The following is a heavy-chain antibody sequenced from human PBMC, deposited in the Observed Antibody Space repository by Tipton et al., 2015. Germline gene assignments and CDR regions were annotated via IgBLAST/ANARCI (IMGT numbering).Heavy chain of an antibody. CDR3: ARHVSFYYDTHGSDALDI. V-gene: IGHV5-51*01. CDR2: IYPGDSHT. D-gene: IGHD3-22*01. Sequence: QLVQSGAEVKKPGESLKISCKGSGYSFSNYWIGWVRQMPGKGLEGMGIIYPGDSHTRYNPSFQGQVTISADKSISTAYLRWSSLKASDTAMYYCARHVSFYYDTHGSDALDIWGQGTLVTVSS. J-gene: IGHJ3*02. CDR1: GYSFSNYW.